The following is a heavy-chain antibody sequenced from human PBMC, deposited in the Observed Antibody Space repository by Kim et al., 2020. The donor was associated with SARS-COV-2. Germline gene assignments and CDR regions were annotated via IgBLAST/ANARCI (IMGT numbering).Heavy chain of an antibody. D-gene: IGHD1-26*01. Sequence: GGSLRLSCAVSGSSVRSSYMTWVRQAPGKGLEWVSAIHDAGSTYYADSVKGRFTISRDIPKDTLYLQMNSLRADDTAVYYCSRSTVGAYLDYWGQG. J-gene: IGHJ4*02. CDR1: GSSVRSSY. CDR2: IHDAGST. CDR3: SRSTVGAYLDY. V-gene: IGHV3-53*01.